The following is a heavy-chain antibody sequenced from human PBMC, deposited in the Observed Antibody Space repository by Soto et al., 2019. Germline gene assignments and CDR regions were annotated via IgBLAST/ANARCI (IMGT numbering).Heavy chain of an antibody. CDR2: IIPIFGTA. Sequence: ASVKVSCKASGGTFSSYAISWVRRAPGQGLELMGGIIPIFGTANYAQKCQGRVTITADESTSTAYMELSSLRSEDTAVYYCARDYGSGSSDYYGLAVSGQRTTVTVSS. D-gene: IGHD3-10*01. V-gene: IGHV1-69*13. CDR3: ARDYGSGSSDYYGLAV. J-gene: IGHJ6*02. CDR1: GGTFSSYA.